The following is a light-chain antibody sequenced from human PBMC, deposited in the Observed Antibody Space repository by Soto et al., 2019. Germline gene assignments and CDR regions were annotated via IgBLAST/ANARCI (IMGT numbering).Light chain of an antibody. V-gene: IGLV2-14*01. CDR1: SSDVGGYNY. Sequence: QSALTQAASVSGSPGQSITISCTGTSSDVGGYNYVSWYQHHPGKAPKLIIYEVSNRPSGVSNRFSGSKSGNTASLTISGLQAEDEADYYCTSYTSSSTYVVGTGTKVTVL. CDR2: EVS. J-gene: IGLJ1*01. CDR3: TSYTSSSTYV.